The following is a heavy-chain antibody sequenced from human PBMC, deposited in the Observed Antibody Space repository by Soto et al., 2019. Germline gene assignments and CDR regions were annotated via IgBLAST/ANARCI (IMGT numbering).Heavy chain of an antibody. CDR2: IVNDGSST. D-gene: IGHD3-16*01. J-gene: IGHJ4*02. CDR1: GFTFSDYW. V-gene: IGHV3-74*03. CDR3: AREGRGTYYDDY. Sequence: GGSLRLSCAASGFTFSDYWMHWVRQAPGKGLEWVSRIVNDGSSTTYADSVKGRFTISRDNAKNTLYLQMNSLRVEDTAVYFCAREGRGTYYDDYWGQGTLFTVAS.